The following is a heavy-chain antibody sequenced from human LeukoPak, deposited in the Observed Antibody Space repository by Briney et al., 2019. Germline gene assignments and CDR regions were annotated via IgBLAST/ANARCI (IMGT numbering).Heavy chain of an antibody. D-gene: IGHD5-24*01. J-gene: IGHJ4*02. Sequence: PGGSLRLSCAASGFTFSSYAMHWVRQAPGKGLEWVAVISYDGSNKYYADSVKGRFTISRDNSKNTLYLQMNSLRAEDTAVYYCARDGQRWLQLTEYYFDYWGQGTLVTVSS. V-gene: IGHV3-30-3*01. CDR3: ARDGQRWLQLTEYYFDY. CDR2: ISYDGSNK. CDR1: GFTFSSYA.